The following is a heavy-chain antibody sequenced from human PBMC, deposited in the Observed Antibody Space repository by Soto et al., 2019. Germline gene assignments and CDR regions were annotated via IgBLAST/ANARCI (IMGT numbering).Heavy chain of an antibody. Sequence: QITLKESGPTLVRPTQTLTLTCTFSWFSLSTTGVGVGWIRQPPGKALEWLALIYWDDDKRYSPSLKNRLTITKDTTKNEVILTMTNMDPVDTATCYCAKILRDYGLGLERANYFDPCGQGTLVTVSS. CDR3: AKILRDYGLGLERANYFDP. J-gene: IGHJ5*02. CDR2: IYWDDDK. V-gene: IGHV2-5*02. CDR1: WFSLSTTGVG. D-gene: IGHD3-10*01.